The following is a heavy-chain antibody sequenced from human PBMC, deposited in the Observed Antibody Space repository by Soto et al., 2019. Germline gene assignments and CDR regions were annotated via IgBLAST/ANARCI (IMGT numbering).Heavy chain of an antibody. D-gene: IGHD3-9*01. Sequence: SETLSLTCTVSGGSISSYYWSWIRQPPGKGLEWIGYIYYSGSTNYNPSLKSRVTISVDTSKNQFSLKLSSVTAADTAVYYCASGGILTGYYSFGYWGQGTLVTVSS. V-gene: IGHV4-59*08. CDR3: ASGGILTGYYSFGY. J-gene: IGHJ4*02. CDR2: IYYSGST. CDR1: GGSISSYY.